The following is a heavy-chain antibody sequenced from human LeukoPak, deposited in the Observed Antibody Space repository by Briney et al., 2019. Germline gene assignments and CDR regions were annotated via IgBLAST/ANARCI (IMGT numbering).Heavy chain of an antibody. Sequence: SGGSLRLSCAASGFTFSNFWMAWVRQAPGRGLEWVANIKQDGSIQHYGDAVKGRFTISRDNARNSLYLQMNNLRAEDTALYYCATSYDSSGCDWGQGTLVTVSS. CDR1: GFTFSNFW. J-gene: IGHJ4*02. V-gene: IGHV3-7*01. D-gene: IGHD3-22*01. CDR3: ATSYDSSGCD. CDR2: IKQDGSIQ.